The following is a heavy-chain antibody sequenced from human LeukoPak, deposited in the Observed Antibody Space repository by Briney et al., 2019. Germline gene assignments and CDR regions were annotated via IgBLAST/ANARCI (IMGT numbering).Heavy chain of an antibody. V-gene: IGHV4-39*07. CDR1: GGSISSSSYY. CDR3: ARDRKGEQWLAMRVNWFDP. Sequence: PSETLSLTCTVSGGSISSSSYYWGWIRQPPGKGLEWIGSIYYSGSTYYNPSLKSRVTISVDTSKNQFSLKLSSVTAADTAVYYCARDRKGEQWLAMRVNWFDPWGQGTLVTVSS. CDR2: IYYSGST. D-gene: IGHD6-19*01. J-gene: IGHJ5*02.